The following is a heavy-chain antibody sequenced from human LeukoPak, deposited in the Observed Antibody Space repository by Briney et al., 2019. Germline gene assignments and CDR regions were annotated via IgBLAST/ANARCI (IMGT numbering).Heavy chain of an antibody. CDR3: ARDLDYYEGSDMGIVC. J-gene: IGHJ4*02. V-gene: IGHV3-48*03. D-gene: IGHD3-22*01. CDR1: GFIFSIYE. Sequence: GGSLSLFCAVSGFIFSIYEMIWVRHAPGKGLEWVSYIGSSGRTRYYADSVKCRFTISRETTKSSLYLLMNSLRAEDTAIYYCARDLDYYEGSDMGIVCWGQGTLVTVSS. CDR2: IGSSGRTR.